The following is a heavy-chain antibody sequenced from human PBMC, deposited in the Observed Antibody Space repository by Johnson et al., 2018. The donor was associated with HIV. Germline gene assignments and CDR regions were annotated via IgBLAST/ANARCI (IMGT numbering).Heavy chain of an antibody. CDR2: IRYDGNNE. Sequence: QVQLVESGGGVVQPGGSLRLSCAASGVTFSSYGMHWVRQAPGKGLEWVAFIRYDGNNEYYPDSVKGRFTISRDNSKNTLYLQMNSLRAEDTAGYYCAKSSYYYDRRGLGAFDSWGQGTMVTVSS. J-gene: IGHJ3*02. D-gene: IGHD3-22*01. CDR3: AKSSYYYDRRGLGAFDS. CDR1: GVTFSSYG. V-gene: IGHV3-30*02.